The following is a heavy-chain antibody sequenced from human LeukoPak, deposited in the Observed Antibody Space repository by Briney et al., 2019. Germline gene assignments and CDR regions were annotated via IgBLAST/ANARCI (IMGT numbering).Heavy chain of an antibody. CDR2: INPNSGGT. CDR3: ARDREYYDSSEIGY. D-gene: IGHD3-22*01. J-gene: IGHJ4*02. CDR1: GYTFTGYY. V-gene: IGHV1-2*02. Sequence: ALVKVSCKASGYTFTGYYMHWVRQAPGQGLEWMGWINPNSGGTNYAQKFQGRVTMTRDTSISTAYMELSRLRSDDTAVYYCARDREYYDSSEIGYWGQGTLVTVSS.